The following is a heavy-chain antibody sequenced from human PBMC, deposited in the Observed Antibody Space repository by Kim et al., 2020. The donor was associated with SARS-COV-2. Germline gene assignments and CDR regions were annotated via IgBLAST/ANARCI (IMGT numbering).Heavy chain of an antibody. CDR1: GYTFTSYY. J-gene: IGHJ4*02. Sequence: ASVKVSCKASGYTFTSYYMHWVRQAPGQGLEWMGIINPSGGSTSYAQKFQGRVTMTRDTSTSTGYMELSSLRSEDTAVYYCARGSPVYYDILTGYYRDYWGQGTLVTVSS. CDR3: ARGSPVYYDILTGYYRDY. V-gene: IGHV1-46*01. D-gene: IGHD3-9*01. CDR2: INPSGGST.